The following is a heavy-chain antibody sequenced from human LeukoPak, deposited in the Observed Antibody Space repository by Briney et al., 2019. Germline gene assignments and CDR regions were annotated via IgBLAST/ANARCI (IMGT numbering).Heavy chain of an antibody. CDR3: ARDRDSSGYYVGVFDY. CDR2: IAYDGSNK. V-gene: IGHV3-30*04. J-gene: IGHJ4*02. CDR1: GFTFSSYA. Sequence: PGRSLRLSCAASGFTFSSYAMHWVRQAPGKGLEWAAVIAYDGSNKYYADSVKGRFTISRDNSKNTLYLQMNSLRAEDTAVYYSARDRDSSGYYVGVFDYWGQGTLVTVSS. D-gene: IGHD3-22*01.